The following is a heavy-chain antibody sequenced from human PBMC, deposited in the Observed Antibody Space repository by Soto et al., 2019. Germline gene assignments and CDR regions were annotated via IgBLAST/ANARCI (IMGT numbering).Heavy chain of an antibody. CDR2: IYHSGST. Sequence: SETLSLTCAVSGGSISSSNWWSWVRQPPGKGLEWIGEIYHSGSTNYNPSLKSRVTISVDKSKNQFSLKLSSVTAADTAVYYCARVRRSGYVFYYGMDVWGQGTTVTVSS. CDR1: GGSISSSNW. J-gene: IGHJ6*02. V-gene: IGHV4-4*02. D-gene: IGHD5-12*01. CDR3: ARVRRSGYVFYYGMDV.